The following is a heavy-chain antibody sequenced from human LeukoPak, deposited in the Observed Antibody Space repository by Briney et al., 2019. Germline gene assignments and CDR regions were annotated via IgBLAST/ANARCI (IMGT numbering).Heavy chain of an antibody. CDR3: ARGNANWFDP. J-gene: IGHJ5*02. CDR1: GFTFSSYW. V-gene: IGHV3-74*01. CDR2: INSDGSNT. Sequence: GGSLRLSCAASGFTFSSYWMHWVRQAPGKGLVWVSRINSDGSNTIYADLVKGRFTISRDNAKNTLDLQMNSLRAEDTAVSYCARGNANWFDPRGLGTLVTVSS. D-gene: IGHD1-1*01.